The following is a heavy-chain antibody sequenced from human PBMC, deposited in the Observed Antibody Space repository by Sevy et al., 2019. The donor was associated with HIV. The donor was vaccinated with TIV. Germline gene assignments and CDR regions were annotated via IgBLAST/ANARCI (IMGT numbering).Heavy chain of an antibody. Sequence: GGSLRLSCAASGFTFSSYAMSWVRQAPGKGLEWVSAISGSGGSTYYADSVKGRFTISRDNSKNTLYLQMNSMRAEDTAVYYCAKDGGYSSGWYALGYFDLWGCSTLVTVSS. CDR2: ISGSGGST. D-gene: IGHD6-19*01. J-gene: IGHJ2*01. CDR3: AKDGGYSSGWYALGYFDL. CDR1: GFTFSSYA. V-gene: IGHV3-23*01.